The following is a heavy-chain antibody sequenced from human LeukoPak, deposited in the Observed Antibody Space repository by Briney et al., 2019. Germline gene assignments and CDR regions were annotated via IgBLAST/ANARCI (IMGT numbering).Heavy chain of an antibody. V-gene: IGHV3-66*01. CDR1: GFTVNRNY. J-gene: IGHJ4*02. CDR2: IYSGGTT. Sequence: GGSLRLSCAASGFTVNRNYMIWVRQAPGKGLECVSVIYSGGTTWYADSVKGRFTISRDTNTLYLQMNSLRAEDTAVYYCARKSGPLLVREGDCWGQGTLVTVSS. CDR3: ARKSGPLLVREGDC. D-gene: IGHD3-10*01.